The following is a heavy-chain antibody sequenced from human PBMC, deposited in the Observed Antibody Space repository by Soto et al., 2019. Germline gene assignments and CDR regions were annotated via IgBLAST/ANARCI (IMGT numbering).Heavy chain of an antibody. Sequence: SETLSLTCTVSGGSISSGDYYWSWIRQPPGKGLEWIGYIYYSGSTYYNPSLKSRVTISVDTSKNQFSLKLSSVTAADTAVYYCARDSVGATLRRERAYFFETWGQGTLVTV. V-gene: IGHV4-30-4*01. J-gene: IGHJ4*02. D-gene: IGHD1-26*01. CDR3: ARDSVGATLRRERAYFFET. CDR2: IYYSGST. CDR1: GGSISSGDYY.